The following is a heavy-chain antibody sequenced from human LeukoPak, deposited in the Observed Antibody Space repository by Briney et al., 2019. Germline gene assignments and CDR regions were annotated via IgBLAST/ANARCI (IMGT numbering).Heavy chain of an antibody. CDR2: ISSSGSTI. CDR3: ARGSRVLRYFDWSYDY. J-gene: IGHJ4*02. V-gene: IGHV3-48*03. Sequence: PGGSLRLSCAASGFTFSSYEMNWVRQAPGKGLEWVSYISSSGSTIYYADSVKGRFTISRDNAKNSLYLQMNSLRAEDTAVYYSARGSRVLRYFDWSYDYWGQGTLVTVSS. CDR1: GFTFSSYE. D-gene: IGHD3-9*01.